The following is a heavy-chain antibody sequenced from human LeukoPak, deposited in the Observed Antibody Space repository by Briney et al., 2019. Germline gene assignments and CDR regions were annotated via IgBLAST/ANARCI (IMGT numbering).Heavy chain of an antibody. J-gene: IGHJ4*02. D-gene: IGHD5-12*01. CDR1: GYTFTGYY. V-gene: IGHV1-2*02. Sequence: ASVKVSCKASGYTFTGYYMHWVRQAPGQGLEWMGWINPNSGGTNYAQKFQGRVTMTRDTSISTAYMELSRLRSDDTAVYYCARVGSGYSGYPIDYWGQGTLVTVSS. CDR3: ARVGSGYSGYPIDY. CDR2: INPNSGGT.